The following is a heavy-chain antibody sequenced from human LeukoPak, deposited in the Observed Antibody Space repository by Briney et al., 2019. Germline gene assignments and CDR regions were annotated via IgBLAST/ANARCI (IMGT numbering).Heavy chain of an antibody. CDR1: GFTFRSYA. CDR2: ISGSGDGT. V-gene: IGHV3-23*01. Sequence: GGSLRLSCAGSGFTFRSYAMSWVRQSPVKGLEWVSAISGSGDGTYYADSVKARFTISRDNSKNTVYLEMSSLRAEDTAVYYCASGKAARYNWFDPWGQGTLVTVSS. D-gene: IGHD2-15*01. CDR3: ASGKAARYNWFDP. J-gene: IGHJ5*02.